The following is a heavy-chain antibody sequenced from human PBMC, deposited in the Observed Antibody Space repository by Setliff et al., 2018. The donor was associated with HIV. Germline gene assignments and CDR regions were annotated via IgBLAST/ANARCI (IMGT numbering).Heavy chain of an antibody. Sequence: SETLSLTCAVYGGSFSGYYWSWIRQPPGKGLEWIGEINHNGSTNCNPSLKSRVTKSVDTSKTQFSLKLSSVTAADTAVYYCARVSCSSWYSIPRYYYYSMDVWGNGTTVTVSS. D-gene: IGHD6-13*01. CDR2: INHNGST. V-gene: IGHV4-34*01. J-gene: IGHJ6*03. CDR1: GGSFSGYY. CDR3: ARVSCSSWYSIPRYYYYSMDV.